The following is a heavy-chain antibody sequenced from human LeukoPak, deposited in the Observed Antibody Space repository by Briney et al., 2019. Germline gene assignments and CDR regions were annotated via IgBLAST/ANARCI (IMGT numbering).Heavy chain of an antibody. D-gene: IGHD1-7*01. CDR1: GGTFSSYG. Sequence: ASVKVSCKASGGTFSSYGISWVRQAPGQGLEWVGGIIPIFGTANYAQKFQGRVTITTDESTSTAYMELSSLRSEDTAVYYCARSLGGITGTTYIPRAPYDYWGQGTLVTVSS. J-gene: IGHJ4*02. CDR3: ARSLGGITGTTYIPRAPYDY. V-gene: IGHV1-69*05. CDR2: IIPIFGTA.